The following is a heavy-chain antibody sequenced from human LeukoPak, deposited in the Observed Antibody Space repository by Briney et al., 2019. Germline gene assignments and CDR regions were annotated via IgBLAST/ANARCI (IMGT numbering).Heavy chain of an antibody. V-gene: IGHV1-69*04. CDR3: ARGDGYNAYYFDY. CDR2: IIPILGIA. J-gene: IGHJ4*02. Sequence: SVKVSCKASGGTFSSYAISWVRQAPGQGLKWMGRIIPILGIANYAQKFQGRVTITADKSTSTAYMELSSLRSEDTAVYYCARGDGYNAYYFDYWGQGTLVTVSS. D-gene: IGHD5-24*01. CDR1: GGTFSSYA.